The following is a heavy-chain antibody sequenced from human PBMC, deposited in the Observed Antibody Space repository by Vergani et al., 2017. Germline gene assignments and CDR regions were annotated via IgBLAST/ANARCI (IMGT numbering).Heavy chain of an antibody. CDR3: ATKSCGTPGCQIGYFRE. CDR2: ISSDGTQK. V-gene: IGHV3-30*03. Sequence: QVHLVESGGGVVQPGRSLRLSCVVSGFTSSYYGMHWVRKAPGKGLEWVAVISSDGTQKYYADSVKGRFTISIDNSKSTLYLQMNSLRTEDTAVYYCATKSCGTPGCQIGYFREWGQGTLVTVSS. CDR1: GFTSSYYG. J-gene: IGHJ1*01. D-gene: IGHD1-1*01.